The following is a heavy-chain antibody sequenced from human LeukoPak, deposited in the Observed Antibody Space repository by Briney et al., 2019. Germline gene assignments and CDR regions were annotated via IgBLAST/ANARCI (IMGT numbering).Heavy chain of an antibody. CDR3: ARSELLLWFGESTSNWFDP. Sequence: ASVKVSCKASGYTFTGYYMHWVRQAPGQGLEWMGWINPNSGGTNYAQKFQGRVTMTRDTSISTAYMELSRLRSDDTAVYYRARSELLLWFGESTSNWFDPWGQGTLVTVSS. CDR1: GYTFTGYY. CDR2: INPNSGGT. J-gene: IGHJ5*02. D-gene: IGHD3-10*01. V-gene: IGHV1-2*02.